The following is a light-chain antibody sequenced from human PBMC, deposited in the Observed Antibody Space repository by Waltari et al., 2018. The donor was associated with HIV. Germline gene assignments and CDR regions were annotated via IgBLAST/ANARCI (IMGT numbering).Light chain of an antibody. CDR2: DVT. J-gene: IGLJ2*01. CDR1: GSADGVYHY. V-gene: IGLV2-8*01. Sequence: SLLTQPPPPSGSLAQSVTISCTGTGSADGVYHYVSWYQYNPGKVPKLLIYDVTKRPSGVPDRFSASKSGNTASLTVSGLQAEDEADYYCSSYAGFNNFVIFGGGTKLTVL. CDR3: SSYAGFNNFVI.